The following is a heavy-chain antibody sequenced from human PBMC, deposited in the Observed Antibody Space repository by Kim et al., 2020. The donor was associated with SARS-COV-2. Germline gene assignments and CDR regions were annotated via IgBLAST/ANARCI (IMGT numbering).Heavy chain of an antibody. Sequence: SETLSLTCTVSGGSISSSSYYWGWIRQPPGKGLEWIGSIYYSGSTYYNPSLKSRVTISVDTSKNQFSLKLSSVTAADTAVYYCARDFLPRSGGWYVDYWGQGTLVTVPS. CDR2: IYYSGST. CDR1: GGSISSSSYY. J-gene: IGHJ4*02. D-gene: IGHD2-15*01. CDR3: ARDFLPRSGGWYVDY. V-gene: IGHV4-39*07.